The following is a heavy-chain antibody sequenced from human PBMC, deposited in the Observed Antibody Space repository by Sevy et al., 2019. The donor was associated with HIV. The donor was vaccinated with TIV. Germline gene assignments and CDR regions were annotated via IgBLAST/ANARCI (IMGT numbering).Heavy chain of an antibody. D-gene: IGHD3-3*01. V-gene: IGHV1-24*01. CDR3: APNREIIGVVPDFDY. CDR1: GYTLTELS. J-gene: IGHJ4*02. Sequence: DAVKVSCKVSGYTLTELSMHWVRQAPRKGLEWMGGFDPEDGETIYPQKFQGRVTMTEDISTDTAYMELSSLRSEDTAVYYCAPNREIIGVVPDFDYWGQGTLVTVSS. CDR2: FDPEDGET.